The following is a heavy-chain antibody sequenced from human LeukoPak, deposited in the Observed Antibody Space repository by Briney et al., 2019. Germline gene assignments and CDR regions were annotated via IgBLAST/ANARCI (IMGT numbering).Heavy chain of an antibody. Sequence: GGSLRLSCAASGFTFSSSWMSWVRQAPGKGLEWVANIKQDGSEKYYVDSVKGRFTIPRDNAKNSLYLQMNSLRAEDTAVYYCARRAGYDRTGYYWGQGTLVTVSS. D-gene: IGHD3-9*01. CDR2: IKQDGSEK. J-gene: IGHJ4*02. CDR3: ARRAGYDRTGYY. CDR1: GFTFSSSW. V-gene: IGHV3-7*01.